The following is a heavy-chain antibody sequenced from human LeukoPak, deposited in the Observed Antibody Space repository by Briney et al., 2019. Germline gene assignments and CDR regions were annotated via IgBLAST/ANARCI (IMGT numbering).Heavy chain of an antibody. D-gene: IGHD3-22*01. J-gene: IGHJ4*02. V-gene: IGHV4-59*11. CDR2: IYYSGST. CDR1: GGSISSHY. Sequence: SETLSLTCTVSGGSISSHYWSWIRQPPGKGLEWIGYIYYSGSTKFNPSLKSRVTISVDTSKNQFSLKLSSVTAADTAVYYCARGVGVTYYDSTGYLWYFDYWGQGTLVTVSS. CDR3: ARGVGVTYYDSTGYLWYFDY.